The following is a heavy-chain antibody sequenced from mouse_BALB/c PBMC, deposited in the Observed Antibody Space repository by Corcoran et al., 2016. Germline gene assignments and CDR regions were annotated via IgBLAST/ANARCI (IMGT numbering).Heavy chain of an antibody. CDR3: ARRTFYRNYVDAMDY. D-gene: IGHD2-10*01. J-gene: IGHJ4*01. V-gene: IGHV14-3*02. Sequence: EVQLQQSGAELVKPGASVKLSCTASGFNIKDTYMHWVKQRPEQGLEWIGRIDPANGNTKYDPKFQGKATITADTSSNTAYLQLSSLTSEDTAVYYCARRTFYRNYVDAMDYWGQGTSVTVSS. CDR1: GFNIKDTY. CDR2: IDPANGNT.